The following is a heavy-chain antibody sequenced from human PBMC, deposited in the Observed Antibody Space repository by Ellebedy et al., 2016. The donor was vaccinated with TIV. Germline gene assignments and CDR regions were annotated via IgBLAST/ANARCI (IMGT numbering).Heavy chain of an antibody. CDR3: ARSLAGYGYIDS. CDR1: GYNFATYW. Sequence: GESLKISCKASGYNFATYWIGWLRQTPGKGLEWMGIIFPLDSDTRYSPSFQVQVTISADRTLNTAYLQWSSLRASDTAMYYCARSLAGYGYIDSWGQGTLVNVSS. V-gene: IGHV5-51*01. J-gene: IGHJ5*01. D-gene: IGHD5-12*01. CDR2: IFPLDSDT.